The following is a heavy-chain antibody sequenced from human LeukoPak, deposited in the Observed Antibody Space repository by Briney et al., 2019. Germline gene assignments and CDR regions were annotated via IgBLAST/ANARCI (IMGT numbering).Heavy chain of an antibody. Sequence: GGSLRLSCAASGFTFSTYWMSWVRRAPGKGLLWVSRIGPDGSSTSYADSVKGRFTISRDNAKNTLYLQMNSLRAEDTAVYYCARGGEFQWGQGILVTVSS. D-gene: IGHD3-10*01. J-gene: IGHJ4*02. CDR3: ARGGEFQ. CDR2: IGPDGSST. CDR1: GFTFSTYW. V-gene: IGHV3-74*01.